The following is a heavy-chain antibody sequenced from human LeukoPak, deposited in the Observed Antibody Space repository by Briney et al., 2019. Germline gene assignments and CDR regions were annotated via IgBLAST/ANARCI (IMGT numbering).Heavy chain of an antibody. CDR1: GFTFSSYS. D-gene: IGHD5-18*01. CDR2: ISSSSSYI. Sequence: GGSLRLSCAASGFTFSSYSMNWVRQAPGKGLEWVSSISSSSSYIYYADSVKGRFTISRDNAKNSLYLQMNSLRAKDTAVYYCARDLSIQLWFFDYWGQGTLVTVSS. V-gene: IGHV3-21*01. CDR3: ARDLSIQLWFFDY. J-gene: IGHJ4*02.